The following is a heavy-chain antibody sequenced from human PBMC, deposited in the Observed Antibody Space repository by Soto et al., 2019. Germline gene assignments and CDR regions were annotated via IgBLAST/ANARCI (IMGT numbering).Heavy chain of an antibody. Sequence: EVQLLESGGGLVQPGGSLRLSCAASGFTFSSHDMSWVRRAPGKGLEWVSAISGGGGSTYYADSVKGRFTISREDSKKILSLQRNSRRAEETAVYYCTKSRGGVRGVIITRPYHYYCYGMDVWGQGTTVTVSS. CDR1: GFTFSSHD. V-gene: IGHV3-23*01. CDR3: TKSRGGVRGVIITRPYHYYCYGMDV. CDR2: ISGGGGST. J-gene: IGHJ6*02. D-gene: IGHD3-10*01.